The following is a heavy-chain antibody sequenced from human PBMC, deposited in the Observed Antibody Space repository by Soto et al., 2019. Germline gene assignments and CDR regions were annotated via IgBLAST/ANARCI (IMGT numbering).Heavy chain of an antibody. Sequence: PGGSLRLSCAASGFTFSSYWMSWVRQAPGKGLEWVANIKQDGSEKYYVDSVKGRFTISRDNAKNSLYLQMNSLRAEDTAVYYCARALYYDYVWGSYRYVYYFDYWGQGTLVTVSS. V-gene: IGHV3-7*04. CDR3: ARALYYDYVWGSYRYVYYFDY. CDR1: GFTFSSYW. D-gene: IGHD3-16*02. J-gene: IGHJ4*02. CDR2: IKQDGSEK.